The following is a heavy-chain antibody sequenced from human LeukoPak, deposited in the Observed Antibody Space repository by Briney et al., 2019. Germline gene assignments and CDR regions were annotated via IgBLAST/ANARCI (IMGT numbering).Heavy chain of an antibody. J-gene: IGHJ4*02. Sequence: TGGSLRLSCAASGFIFSSYSINWVRQAPGKGLEWVSSISSSGTYMQYADSVKGRFTISRDNAKNSLYLQMNSLRAEDTAVYYCARVTEMATFTRYHFDHWGQGTLVSVSS. D-gene: IGHD5-24*01. CDR3: ARVTEMATFTRYHFDH. CDR1: GFIFSSYS. CDR2: ISSSGTYM. V-gene: IGHV3-21*01.